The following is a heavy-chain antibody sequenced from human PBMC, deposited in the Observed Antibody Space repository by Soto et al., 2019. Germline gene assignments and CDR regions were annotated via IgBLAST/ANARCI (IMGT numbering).Heavy chain of an antibody. CDR3: ARSAHLVVPAAIHYYYYYMDV. CDR1: GYSFTSYW. J-gene: IGHJ6*03. V-gene: IGHV5-51*01. Sequence: GESLKISCKGSGYSFTSYWIGWVRQMPGKGLEWMGIIYPGDSDTRYSPSFQGQVTISADKSISTAYLQWSSLKASDTAVYYCARSAHLVVPAAIHYYYYYMDVWGKGTTVTVSS. D-gene: IGHD2-2*02. CDR2: IYPGDSDT.